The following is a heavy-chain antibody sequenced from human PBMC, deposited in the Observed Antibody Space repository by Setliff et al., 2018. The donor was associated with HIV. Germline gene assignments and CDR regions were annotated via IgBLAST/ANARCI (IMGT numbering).Heavy chain of an antibody. Sequence: PSETLSLTCTVSGDSISNYYWSWVRQPPGKGLEWIGEINHSGSTNYNPSLKSRVTISVDTSTDQFSLKVSSVTAADTAVYYCARDGDSGTLYDAFDIWGQGTMVTVSS. D-gene: IGHD1-26*01. CDR3: ARDGDSGTLYDAFDI. CDR1: GDSISNYY. J-gene: IGHJ3*02. CDR2: INHSGST. V-gene: IGHV4-34*01.